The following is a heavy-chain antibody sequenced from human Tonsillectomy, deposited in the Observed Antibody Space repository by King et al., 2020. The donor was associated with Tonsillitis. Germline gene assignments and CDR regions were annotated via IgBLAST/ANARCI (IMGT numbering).Heavy chain of an antibody. CDR3: VRSFASVSDY. Sequence: VQLVESGGGLVQPGGSLRLSCAASGFSFSSYWMSWVRQDPGKGLEWVAAIKQDGGEKYYVDSVKGRLTISRDNAENSLYLQMSDLRVGDTAVYYCVRSFASVSDYWGQGTLVTVSS. CDR2: IKQDGGEK. D-gene: IGHD5/OR15-5a*01. J-gene: IGHJ4*02. V-gene: IGHV3-7*01. CDR1: GFSFSSYW.